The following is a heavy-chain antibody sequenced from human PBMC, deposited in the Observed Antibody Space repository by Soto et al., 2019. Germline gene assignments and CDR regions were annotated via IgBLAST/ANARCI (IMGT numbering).Heavy chain of an antibody. J-gene: IGHJ6*02. Sequence: EVQLLESGGGLVQPGGSLRLSCAASGFTFSSYAMKWVRQAPGKGREWVSLIGESGTPTYYADSVKGRFTISRENSGNTLFLEMYSLRAEDTAVYYGARYIPGVRYSGMDVWGQGTTVTVSS. V-gene: IGHV3-23*01. CDR3: ARYIPGVRYSGMDV. CDR2: IGESGTPT. D-gene: IGHD2-21*01. CDR1: GFTFSSYA.